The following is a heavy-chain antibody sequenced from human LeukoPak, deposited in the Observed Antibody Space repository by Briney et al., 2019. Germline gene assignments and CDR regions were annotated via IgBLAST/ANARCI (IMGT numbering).Heavy chain of an antibody. CDR2: INPNRGGT. CDR3: ARDDAAAAGSYFDY. Sequence: ASVKVSCKASGYTFTGYYIHWVRQAPGQGLEWMGWINPNRGGTNYAQKFQGRVTMTRDTSVSTAYMGLSSLRSDDTAVYYCARDDAAAAGSYFDYWGQGTLVTVSS. V-gene: IGHV1-2*02. D-gene: IGHD6-13*01. J-gene: IGHJ4*02. CDR1: GYTFTGYY.